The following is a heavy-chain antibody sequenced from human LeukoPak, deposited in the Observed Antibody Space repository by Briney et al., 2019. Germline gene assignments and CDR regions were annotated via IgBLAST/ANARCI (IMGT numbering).Heavy chain of an antibody. D-gene: IGHD1-26*01. CDR3: ARQRTGSYYSPIDY. J-gene: IGHJ4*02. CDR2: VSTYNGNT. Sequence: GASVKVSCKASGYTFTSYGISWVRQAPGQGLEWMGWVSTYNGNTKYAQNLQGRVTTTTDTSTGTAYMELRSLRSDDTAMYYCARQRTGSYYSPIDYWGQGTLVTVSS. V-gene: IGHV1-18*01. CDR1: GYTFTSYG.